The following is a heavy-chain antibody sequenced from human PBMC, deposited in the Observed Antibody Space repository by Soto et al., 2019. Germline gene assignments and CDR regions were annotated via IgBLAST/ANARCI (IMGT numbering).Heavy chain of an antibody. Sequence: GESLRHSCAGSEVTFSSYGMHWVRQTPGKGLEWVAVISYDGSNKYYADSVKGRFTISRDNSKNTLYLQMNSLRAEDTAVYYCAKEYIVVVVAGIDYWGQGTLVTVFS. V-gene: IGHV3-30*18. J-gene: IGHJ4*02. CDR2: ISYDGSNK. D-gene: IGHD2-15*01. CDR3: AKEYIVVVVAGIDY. CDR1: EVTFSSYG.